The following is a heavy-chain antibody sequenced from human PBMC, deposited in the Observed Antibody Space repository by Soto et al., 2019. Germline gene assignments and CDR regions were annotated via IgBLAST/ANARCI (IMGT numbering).Heavy chain of an antibody. CDR1: GGSISSSNG. D-gene: IGHD1-1*01. J-gene: IGHJ4*02. Sequence: QVQLQEAGPGLVKPSGPLSLTCAVSGGSISSSNGWRWFRQPPGNWLERIGEIYHSGSTNYNPYLKRRVTISVDKSKNQFSLKLRSVTAADTAVYYCASLVGYWMGYWGQGNLVTGSS. CDR3: ASLVGYWMGY. CDR2: IYHSGST. V-gene: IGHV4-4*02.